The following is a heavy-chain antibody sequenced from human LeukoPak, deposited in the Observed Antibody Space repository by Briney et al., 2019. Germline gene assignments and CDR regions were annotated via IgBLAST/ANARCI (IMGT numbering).Heavy chain of an antibody. Sequence: SETLSLTCTVSGGSINGFHWNWIRQSPGKGLEWISHVYFSGSTNQNPSLNSRVSKSLGTSKNQFSLKMTSVTAADTAVYYCARGEALRQNYGLDVWGQGTTVTVSS. CDR3: ARGEALRQNYGLDV. D-gene: IGHD2/OR15-2a*01. CDR1: GGSINGFH. CDR2: VYFSGST. V-gene: IGHV4-59*01. J-gene: IGHJ6*02.